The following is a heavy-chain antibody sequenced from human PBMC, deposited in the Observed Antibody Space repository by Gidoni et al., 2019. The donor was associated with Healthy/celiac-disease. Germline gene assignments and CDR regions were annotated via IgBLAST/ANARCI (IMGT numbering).Heavy chain of an antibody. J-gene: IGHJ3*02. V-gene: IGHV4-39*07. CDR2: IYYSGST. D-gene: IGHD4-17*01. Sequence: QLQLQASGPGLVKPSETLSLTCTVSGGPISSRSYYWGWIRQPPGKGLEWIGSIYYSGSTYYNPSLKSRVTISVDTSKNQFSLKLSSVTAADTAVYYCARDYGGIPDAFDIWGQGTMVTVSS. CDR3: ARDYGGIPDAFDI. CDR1: GGPISSRSYY.